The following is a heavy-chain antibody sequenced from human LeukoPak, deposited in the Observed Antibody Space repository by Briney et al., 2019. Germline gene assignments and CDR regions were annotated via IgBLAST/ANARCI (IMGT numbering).Heavy chain of an antibody. CDR3: ARGRAAANITWFDP. D-gene: IGHD6-13*01. CDR1: GGSFSGYY. Sequence: SETLSLTCAVYGGSFSGYYWSWIRQPPGKGLEWIGEINHSGRTNYNPSLKSRVTISVDTSKNQLSLKLSSVTAADTAVYYCARGRAAANITWFDPWGQGTLVTVSS. CDR2: INHSGRT. J-gene: IGHJ5*02. V-gene: IGHV4-34*01.